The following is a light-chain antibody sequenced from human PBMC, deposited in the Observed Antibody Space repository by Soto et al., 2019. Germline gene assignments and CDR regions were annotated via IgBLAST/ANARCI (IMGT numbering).Light chain of an antibody. CDR2: LGS. CDR1: QSLLQSNGYNY. J-gene: IGKJ2*01. V-gene: IGKV2-28*01. CDR3: MQALQSPHT. Sequence: DIVMTQPPFSQPVTLGEPASISCRSSQSLLQSNGYNYLDWYLQKPGQSPHLLIYLGSNRASGVPDRFSATGSRTDFTLKISRVEADDVGVYYCMQALQSPHTFGQGNKLDIK.